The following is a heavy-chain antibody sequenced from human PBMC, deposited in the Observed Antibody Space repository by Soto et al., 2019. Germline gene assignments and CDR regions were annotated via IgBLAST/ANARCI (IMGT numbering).Heavy chain of an antibody. J-gene: IGHJ4*02. V-gene: IGHV3-23*01. CDR1: GFTFSSYA. CDR3: AKERDNGADRYYFDD. CDR2: ISGSGDST. D-gene: IGHD2-8*01. Sequence: EVQLLESGGILVHPGGSLRLSCAASGFTFSSYAMTWVRQAPGKGLEWVSAISGSGDSTYYADSVKGRFTISRDQSKNTLYLQMHSLRAEDTAVDFCAKERDNGADRYYFDDWGQGTLVTVSS.